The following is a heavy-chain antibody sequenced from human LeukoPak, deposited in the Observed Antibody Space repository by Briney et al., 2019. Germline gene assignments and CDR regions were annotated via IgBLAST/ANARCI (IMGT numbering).Heavy chain of an antibody. D-gene: IGHD6-13*01. Sequence: SETLSLTCTVSGGSISSYYWSWIRQPAGKGLEWIGRIYTSGSTNYNPSLKSRVTMSVDTSKNQFSLKLSSVTAADTAVYYCAREDSSSWDNYFDYWGQGTLVTVSS. CDR2: IYTSGST. J-gene: IGHJ4*02. CDR3: AREDSSSWDNYFDY. V-gene: IGHV4-4*07. CDR1: GGSISSYY.